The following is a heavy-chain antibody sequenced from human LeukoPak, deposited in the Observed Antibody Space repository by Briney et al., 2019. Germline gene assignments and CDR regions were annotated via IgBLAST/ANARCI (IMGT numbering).Heavy chain of an antibody. CDR3: ARLRGGSSARRLDY. Sequence: PGGSLRLSCAASGFTFSSYEMNWIRQPPGKGLEWIGEINHSGSTNYNPSLKSRVTISVDTSKNQFSLKVTSVTAADTAVYYCARLRGGSSARRLDYWGQGTLVTVSS. D-gene: IGHD1-26*01. V-gene: IGHV4-34*01. J-gene: IGHJ4*02. CDR1: GFTFSSYE. CDR2: INHSGST.